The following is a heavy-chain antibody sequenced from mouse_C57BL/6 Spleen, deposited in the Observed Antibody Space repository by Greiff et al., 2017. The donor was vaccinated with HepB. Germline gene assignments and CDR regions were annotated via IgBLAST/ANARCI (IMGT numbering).Heavy chain of an antibody. CDR3: APNCDCFAY. D-gene: IGHD4-1*01. CDR2: IDPEDGET. V-gene: IGHV14-2*01. CDR1: GFNINDYY. J-gene: IGHJ3*01. Sequence: EVQLQQSGAELVKPGASVKLSCTASGFNINDYYMHWVKQRTEQGLEWIGRIDPEDGETKYAPKFKGKATITTDTSSNTAYLQLSNLTSEDTAVYYCAPNCDCFAYWGQGTLVTVSA.